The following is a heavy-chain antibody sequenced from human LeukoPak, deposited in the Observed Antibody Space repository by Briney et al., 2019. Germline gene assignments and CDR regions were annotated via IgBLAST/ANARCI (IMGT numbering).Heavy chain of an antibody. CDR2: INSDGSST. V-gene: IGHV3-74*01. D-gene: IGHD6-19*01. CDR1: GFTFSSYW. J-gene: IGHJ4*02. CDR3: AREQWLVRVDY. Sequence: GGSLRLSCAASGFTFSSYWMHWVRQAPGRGLVWVSRINSDGSSTSYADSVKGRFTISRDSAKNTLYLQMNSLRAEDTAVYYCAREQWLVRVDYWGQGTLVTVSS.